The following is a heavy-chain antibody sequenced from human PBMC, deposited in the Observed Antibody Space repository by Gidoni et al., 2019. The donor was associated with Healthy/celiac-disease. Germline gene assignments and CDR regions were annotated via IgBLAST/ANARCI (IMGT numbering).Heavy chain of an antibody. CDR2: IRDYNGNT. Sequence: QAQLVQSGAEVKKPGASVKVSCKASGYTFTSYGISWVRQAPGQGLEWMGWIRDYNGNTNYAQKLQGRVTMTTDTSTSTAYMELRSLRSDDTAVYYCARDRGRYSSAGWFDPWGQGTLVTVSS. D-gene: IGHD6-19*01. V-gene: IGHV1-18*01. CDR3: ARDRGRYSSAGWFDP. CDR1: GYTFTSYG. J-gene: IGHJ5*02.